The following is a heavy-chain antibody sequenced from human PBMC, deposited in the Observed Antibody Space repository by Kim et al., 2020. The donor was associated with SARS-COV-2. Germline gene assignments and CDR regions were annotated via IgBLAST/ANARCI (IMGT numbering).Heavy chain of an antibody. Sequence: ASVKDSCKASGYTFTSYGISWVRQAPGQGLEWMGWISAYNGNTNYAQKLQGRVTMTTDTSTSTAYMELRSLRSDDTAVYYCARDRWKSSCWYWFYYYYGMDVWGQGTTVTVSS. V-gene: IGHV1-18*04. D-gene: IGHD6-19*01. J-gene: IGHJ6*02. CDR3: ARDRWKSSCWYWFYYYYGMDV. CDR1: GYTFTSYG. CDR2: ISAYNGNT.